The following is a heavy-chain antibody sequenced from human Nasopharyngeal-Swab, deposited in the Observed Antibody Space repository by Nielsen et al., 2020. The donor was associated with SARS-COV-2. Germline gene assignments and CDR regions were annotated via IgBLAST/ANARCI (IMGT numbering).Heavy chain of an antibody. Sequence: WVRQAPGQGLEWMGGIIPIFGTANYAQKFQGRVTITADESTSTAYMEISSLRSEDTAVYYCARWEKGDYWGQGTLVTVSS. CDR3: ARWEKGDY. D-gene: IGHD1-26*01. CDR2: IIPIFGTA. V-gene: IGHV1-69*01. J-gene: IGHJ4*02.